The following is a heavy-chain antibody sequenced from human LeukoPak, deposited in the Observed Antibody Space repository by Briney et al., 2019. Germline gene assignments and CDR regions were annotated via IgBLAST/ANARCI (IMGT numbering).Heavy chain of an antibody. CDR1: GYSFTSYW. D-gene: IGHD3-10*01. V-gene: IGHV5-51*01. CDR3: ARLSGNYGSGSLIDY. CDR2: IYPGDSDT. Sequence: GESLKISCKGSGYSFTSYWIGWVRQMPGKGLEWMGIIYPGDSDTRYSPSFQGQVTISADKSISTAYLQWSSLKASDTAMYYCARLSGNYGSGSLIDYWGQGTLVSVSS. J-gene: IGHJ4*02.